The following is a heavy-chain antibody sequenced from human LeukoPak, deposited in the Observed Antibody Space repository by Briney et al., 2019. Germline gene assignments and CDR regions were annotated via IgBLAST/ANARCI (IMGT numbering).Heavy chain of an antibody. CDR2: ISSGSTI. J-gene: IGHJ3*02. V-gene: IGHV3-48*03. D-gene: IGHD3-9*01. CDR1: GFTFSTYE. Sequence: GGSLRLSCAASGFTFSTYEMNWVRQAPGKGLEWVSYISSGSTIYYADSVKGRFTISRDNAKNSLYLQMNSLRAEDTAVYYCARDESGYSSEDAFDIWGQGTMVTVSS. CDR3: ARDESGYSSEDAFDI.